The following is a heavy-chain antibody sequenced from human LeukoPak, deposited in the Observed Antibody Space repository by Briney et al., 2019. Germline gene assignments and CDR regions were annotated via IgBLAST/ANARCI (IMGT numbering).Heavy chain of an antibody. CDR2: IKQDGSQR. V-gene: IGHV3-7*01. D-gene: IGHD6-19*01. CDR1: GFTFSSYW. J-gene: IGHJ3*02. Sequence: GGSLRLSCAASGFTFSSYWMSWVRQAPGKGLEWVANIKQDGSQRYYVDSVKGRFTISRDNAKNSLYLQMNSLRAEDTAVYYCARVDGQWLVLGAFDIWGQGTMVTVSS. CDR3: ARVDGQWLVLGAFDI.